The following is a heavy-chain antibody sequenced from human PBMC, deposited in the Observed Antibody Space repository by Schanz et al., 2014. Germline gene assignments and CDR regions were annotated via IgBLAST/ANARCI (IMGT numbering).Heavy chain of an antibody. CDR3: AKDSTRIDIVLVPTAIDY. Sequence: EVQLVESGGYLVQPGGSLRLSCSASGFTFSSYAMHWVRQAPGKGLEYVSAITRSGGGTYYSDSVKGRFTISRDNSKNTLYLHMTTLRSEDTAVYYCAKDSTRIDIVLVPTAIDYWGQGTLVTVSS. V-gene: IGHV3-64D*06. CDR2: ITRSGGGT. CDR1: GFTFSSYA. D-gene: IGHD2-2*01. J-gene: IGHJ4*02.